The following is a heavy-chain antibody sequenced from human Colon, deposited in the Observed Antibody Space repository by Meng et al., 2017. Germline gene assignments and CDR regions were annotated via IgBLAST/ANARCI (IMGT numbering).Heavy chain of an antibody. V-gene: IGHV4-34*01. Sequence: SETLSLTCAVYGGSFSGYYWSWIRQPPGKGLEWIGEINHSGSTNYNPSLKSRVTISVDTSKNQFSLKLSSVTAADTAVYYCARARIPPMVRGVRTYYYYYGMDVWDQGTTVTVSS. J-gene: IGHJ6*02. CDR1: GGSFSGYY. CDR3: ARARIPPMVRGVRTYYYYYGMDV. CDR2: INHSGST. D-gene: IGHD3-10*01.